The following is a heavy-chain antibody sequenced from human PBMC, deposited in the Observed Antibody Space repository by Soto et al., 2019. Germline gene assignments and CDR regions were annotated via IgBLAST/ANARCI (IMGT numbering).Heavy chain of an antibody. CDR2: INPSGGST. D-gene: IGHD3-10*01. CDR1: GYTFTSYY. CDR3: ARDPPMVRGVIAVPRYYYYGMGV. J-gene: IGHJ6*02. V-gene: IGHV1-46*01. Sequence: ASVKVSCKASGYTFTSYYMHWVRQAPGQGLEWMGIINPSGGSTSYAQKFQGRVTMTRDTSTSTVYMELSSLRSEDTAVYYCARDPPMVRGVIAVPRYYYYGMGVWGQGTTVTVSS.